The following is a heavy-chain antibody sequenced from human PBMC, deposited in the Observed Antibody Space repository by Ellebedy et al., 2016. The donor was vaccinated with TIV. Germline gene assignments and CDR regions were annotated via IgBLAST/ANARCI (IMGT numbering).Heavy chain of an antibody. CDR1: GYTFTNYG. V-gene: IGHV1-8*02. CDR2: MNPNSGNT. Sequence: ASVKVSCKASGYTFTNYGISWVRQATGQGLEWMGWMNPNSGNTGYAQKFQGRVTMTRDTSISTGYMELSGLKSDDTAVYYCAALPYISTSSAYWGQGTLVTVSS. CDR3: AALPYISTSSAY. J-gene: IGHJ4*02. D-gene: IGHD6-13*01.